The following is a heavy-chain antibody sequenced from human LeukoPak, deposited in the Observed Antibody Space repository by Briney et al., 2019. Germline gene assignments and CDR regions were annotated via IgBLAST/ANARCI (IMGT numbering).Heavy chain of an antibody. V-gene: IGHV3-11*01. D-gene: IGHD3-22*01. CDR2: ISSSGSTI. CDR1: GFTFSDYY. CDR3: AKDMESAYDCSGYYSPFDS. Sequence: GGSLRPSCAASGFTFSDYYMSWICQAPGKGLEWVSYISSSGSTIYYADSVKGRFTISRDNAKNSLYLQMNSLRAEDTAVYYCAKDMESAYDCSGYYSPFDSWAQGTLVTVSS. J-gene: IGHJ4*02.